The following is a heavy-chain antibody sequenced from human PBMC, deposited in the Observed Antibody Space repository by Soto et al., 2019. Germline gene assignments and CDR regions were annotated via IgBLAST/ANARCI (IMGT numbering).Heavy chain of an antibody. J-gene: IGHJ6*03. D-gene: IGHD2-2*01. CDR2: IYYSGST. CDR3: ARAKYQLLLFYYYYYMDV. CDR1: GGSISSYY. V-gene: IGHV4-59*01. Sequence: PSETLSLTCTVSGGSISSYYWSWIRQPPGKGLEWIGYIYYSGSTNYNPSLKSRVTISVDTSKNHFSLKLSSVTAADTAVFYCARAKYQLLLFYYYYYMDVWGKGTTVTVSS.